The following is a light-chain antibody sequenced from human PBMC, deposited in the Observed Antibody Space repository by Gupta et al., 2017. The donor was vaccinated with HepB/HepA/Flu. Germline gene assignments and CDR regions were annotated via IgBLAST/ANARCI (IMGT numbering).Light chain of an antibody. CDR2: AAS. CDR3: QQSDSTPPT. V-gene: IGKV1-39*01. Sequence: DIQMTQSPSSLSASVGDRVTITCRPSQSISSFLNWYQQKPGKAPRLLIYAASSLQGGVPSRFSGSGSGTDFTLTISSLQPEDFATYYCQQSDSTPPTFGQGTKLEI. CDR1: QSISSF. J-gene: IGKJ2*01.